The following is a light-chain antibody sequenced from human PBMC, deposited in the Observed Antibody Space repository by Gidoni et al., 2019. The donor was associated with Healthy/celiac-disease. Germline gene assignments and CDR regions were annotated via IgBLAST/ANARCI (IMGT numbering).Light chain of an antibody. CDR3: QPYGSSPWT. CDR2: GAS. Sequence: EIVLTQSPGTLSLSPGERATLSCRASQSVSSSYLAWYQQKPGQAPRLLIYGASSRATGIPDRFSGSGSGTDFTLTISRLEPEDFAVYYCQPYGSSPWTFAPRDQGGNQT. J-gene: IGKJ1*01. CDR1: QSVSSSY. V-gene: IGKV3-20*01.